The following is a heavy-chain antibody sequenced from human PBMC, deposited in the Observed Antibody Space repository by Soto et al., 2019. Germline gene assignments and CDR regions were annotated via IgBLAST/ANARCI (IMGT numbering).Heavy chain of an antibody. D-gene: IGHD3-22*01. Sequence: QVQLVQSGAEVKKPGASVKVSCKASGNTFTSDAMHWVRQAPGQRLEWMGWINAGNGNTKYSQKFQGRVTITRDTSASTAYMELSSLRSEDTAVYYCARVGGYYFDSSGLDYWGQGTLVTVSS. V-gene: IGHV1-3*01. CDR2: INAGNGNT. CDR1: GNTFTSDA. CDR3: ARVGGYYFDSSGLDY. J-gene: IGHJ4*02.